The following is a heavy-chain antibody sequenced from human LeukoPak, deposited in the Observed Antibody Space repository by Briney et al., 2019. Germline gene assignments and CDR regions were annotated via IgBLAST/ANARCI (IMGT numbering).Heavy chain of an antibody. Sequence: KPSETLSLTCTISGGSISTYYWSWIRQPPGKRLEWIGYIYYTGSTTYNPSLKSRVTISVDTSKNHFSLKLISVTAADTAVYFCARREDFGYFDLWGRGTLVTVSS. CDR3: ARREDFGYFDL. CDR1: GGSISTYY. CDR2: IYYTGST. J-gene: IGHJ2*01. V-gene: IGHV4-59*08.